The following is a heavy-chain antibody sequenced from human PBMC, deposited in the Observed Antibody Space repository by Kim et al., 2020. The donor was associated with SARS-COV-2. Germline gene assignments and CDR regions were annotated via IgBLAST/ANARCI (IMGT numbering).Heavy chain of an antibody. D-gene: IGHD3-10*01. CDR3: ARDRTGRGFGELFGHPLDY. CDR1: GYTFTSYA. CDR2: INAGNGNT. V-gene: IGHV1-3*01. J-gene: IGHJ4*02. Sequence: ASVKVSCKASGYTFTSYAMHWVRQAPGQRLEWMGWINAGNGNTKYSQKFQGRVTITRDTSASTAYMELSSLRSEDTAVYYCARDRTGRGFGELFGHPLDYWGQGTLVTVSS.